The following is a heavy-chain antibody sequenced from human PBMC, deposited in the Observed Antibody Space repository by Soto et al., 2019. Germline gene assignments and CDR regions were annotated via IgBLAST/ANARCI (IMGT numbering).Heavy chain of an antibody. Sequence: QVQLVESGGGVVQPGRSQRLSCEASGFTFSSYGMHWVRQAPGKGLEWVAVISYDGSKKYYADSVKGRFTISRDNSKNTLYLQMNSLKTEDTAVYHCAKEWGSGWSWAYNWFDPWGQGTLVTVSS. CDR3: AKEWGSGWSWAYNWFDP. V-gene: IGHV3-30*18. J-gene: IGHJ5*02. CDR1: GFTFSSYG. D-gene: IGHD6-19*01. CDR2: ISYDGSKK.